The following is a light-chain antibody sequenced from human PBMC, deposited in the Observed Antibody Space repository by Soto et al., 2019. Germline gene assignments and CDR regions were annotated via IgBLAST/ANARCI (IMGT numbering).Light chain of an antibody. V-gene: IGKV1-12*01. CDR3: QQANSFPIT. CDR2: AAS. J-gene: IGKJ5*01. CDR1: QGISSW. Sequence: DLQMTQSPSSVSASVGDRVTITCRASQGISSWLVWYQQKPGKAPKLLIYAASSLQSGVPSRFSGSGSGTDFTLTISCLQPEDFATYYCQQANSFPITFGQGTRLEIK.